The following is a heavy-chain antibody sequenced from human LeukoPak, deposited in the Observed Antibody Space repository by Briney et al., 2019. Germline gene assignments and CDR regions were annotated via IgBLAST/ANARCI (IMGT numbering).Heavy chain of an antibody. CDR3: AREEIYCSSTSCYHYFDY. V-gene: IGHV4-59*01. D-gene: IGHD2-2*01. CDR1: GGSISSYY. CDR2: IYYSGSS. Sequence: SETLSLTCTVSGGSISSYYWSWIRQPPGKGLEWIGYIYYSGSSNYNPSPRSRLTISVDTSKNQFSLKLSSVTAADTAVYYCAREEIYCSSTSCYHYFDYWGQGTLVTVSS. J-gene: IGHJ4*02.